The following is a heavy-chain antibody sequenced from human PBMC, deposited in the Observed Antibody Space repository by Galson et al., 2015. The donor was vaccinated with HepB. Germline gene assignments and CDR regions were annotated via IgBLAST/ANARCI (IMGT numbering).Heavy chain of an antibody. CDR3: ARDKETAAAYDAFDI. CDR1: GFTFSNYW. D-gene: IGHD6-13*01. Sequence: SLRLSCAASGFTFSNYWMHWVRQAPGKGLVWVSRINSDGSSTSYADSVKSRITINPDTSKNQFSLQLNSVTPEDTAVYYCARDKETAAAYDAFDIWGQGTMVTVSS. J-gene: IGHJ3*02. V-gene: IGHV3-74*01. CDR2: INSDGSST.